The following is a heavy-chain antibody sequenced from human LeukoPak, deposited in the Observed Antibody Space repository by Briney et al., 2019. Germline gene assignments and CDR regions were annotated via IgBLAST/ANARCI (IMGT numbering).Heavy chain of an antibody. J-gene: IGHJ5*02. CDR1: GGSISSGGYY. V-gene: IGHV4-61*08. Sequence: PSQTLSLTCTVSGGSISSGGYYWSWIRQHPGKGLEWIGYIYYSGSTNYNPSLKSRVTISVDTSKNQFSLKLSSVTAADTAVYYCARERDYGDYGWFDPWGQGTLVTVSS. D-gene: IGHD4-17*01. CDR2: IYYSGST. CDR3: ARERDYGDYGWFDP.